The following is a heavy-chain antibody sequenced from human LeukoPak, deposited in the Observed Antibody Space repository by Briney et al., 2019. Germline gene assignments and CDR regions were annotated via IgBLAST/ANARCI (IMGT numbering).Heavy chain of an antibody. J-gene: IGHJ4*02. Sequence: GASVKVSCKASGGTFSSYAISWVRQAPGQGLEWMGRIIPILGIANYAQKFQGRVTITADKSTSTAYMELSSLRSEDTALYYCAKDITSTVAGIHYWGQGTLVTVSS. CDR1: GGTFSSYA. V-gene: IGHV1-69*04. CDR2: IIPILGIA. CDR3: AKDITSTVAGIHY. D-gene: IGHD6-19*01.